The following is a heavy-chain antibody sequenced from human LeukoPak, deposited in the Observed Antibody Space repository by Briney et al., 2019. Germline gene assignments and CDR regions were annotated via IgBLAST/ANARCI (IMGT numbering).Heavy chain of an antibody. CDR1: GYSISSGYY. CDR2: IYHSGST. V-gene: IGHV4-38-2*01. Sequence: PSETLSLTCAVSGYSISSGYYWGWIRQPPGKGLEWIGSIYHSGSTYYNPSLKSRVTIFEDTSKNQFSLMLTSVTAADTAVYYCARQISDYYYYYMDVWGKGTTVTVSS. D-gene: IGHD3-10*01. CDR3: ARQISDYYYYYMDV. J-gene: IGHJ6*03.